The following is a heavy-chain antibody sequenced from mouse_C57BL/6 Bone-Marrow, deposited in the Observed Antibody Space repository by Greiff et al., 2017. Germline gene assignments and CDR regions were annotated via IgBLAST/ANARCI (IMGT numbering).Heavy chain of an antibody. CDR1: GFTFSSYG. CDR2: ISSGGSYT. CDR3: ARGITTGFDY. Sequence: EVMLVESGGDLVKPGGSLKLSCAASGFTFSSYGMSWVRQTPDKRLEWVATISSGGSYTYYPDSVKGRFTISRDNAKNTLYLQMSSLKSEDTAMYYCARGITTGFDYWGQGTTLTVSS. J-gene: IGHJ2*01. V-gene: IGHV5-6*02. D-gene: IGHD1-1*01.